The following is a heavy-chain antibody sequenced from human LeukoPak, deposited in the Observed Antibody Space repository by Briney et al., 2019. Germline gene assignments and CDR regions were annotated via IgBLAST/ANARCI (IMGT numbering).Heavy chain of an antibody. D-gene: IGHD4-17*01. CDR1: GFTFSGYA. V-gene: IGHV3-30-3*01. J-gene: IGHJ4*02. CDR2: ISYDGSNK. CDR3: ARGRLPVTTGGAIDY. Sequence: GGSLRLSCAASGFTFSGYAMHWVRQAPGKGLEWVAVISYDGSNKYYADSVKGRFTISRDNSKNTLYLQMNSLRAEDTAVYYCARGRLPVTTGGAIDYWGQGTLVTVSS.